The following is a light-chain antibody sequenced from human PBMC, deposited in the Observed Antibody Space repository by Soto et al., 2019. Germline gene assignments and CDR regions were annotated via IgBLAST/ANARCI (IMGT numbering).Light chain of an antibody. V-gene: IGKV1-9*01. Sequence: DIQLTQSPSFLSASVGDRVTITCRASLDIRGYLAWYQQKPGKVPRLLIYSASTLQSGVPSRFSGSGSGTEFTLTISSLQPEDFATYYCLQDYNYPPTFGQGTKVDIK. CDR3: LQDYNYPPT. CDR1: LDIRGY. J-gene: IGKJ1*01. CDR2: SAS.